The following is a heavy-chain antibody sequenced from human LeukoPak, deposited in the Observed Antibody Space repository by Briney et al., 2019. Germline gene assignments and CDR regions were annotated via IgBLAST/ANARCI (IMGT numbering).Heavy chain of an antibody. D-gene: IGHD6-13*01. CDR2: IWYDGSNK. J-gene: IGHJ4*02. CDR3: ASLGIAAADEAV. V-gene: IGHV3-33*01. Sequence: SGGSLRLSCAASGFTFSSYGMHWVRQAPGKGLGWVAVIWYDGSNKYYADSVKGRFTISRDNSKNTLYLQMNSLRAEDTAVYYCASLGIAAADEAVWGQGTLVTVSS. CDR1: GFTFSSYG.